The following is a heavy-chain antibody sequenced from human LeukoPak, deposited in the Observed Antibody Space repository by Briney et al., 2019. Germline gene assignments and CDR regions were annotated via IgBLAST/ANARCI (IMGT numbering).Heavy chain of an antibody. Sequence: SETLSLTCIVAGGSISSYYWSWIRQPPGKGLEWIGYIYYTGSTNYNPSLKSRVTISVDTSKNQFSLKLSSVTAADMAVYYCARDAYSSSEVDWFDPWGQGTLVTVSS. J-gene: IGHJ5*02. CDR3: ARDAYSSSEVDWFDP. V-gene: IGHV4-59*01. D-gene: IGHD6-13*01. CDR2: IYYTGST. CDR1: GGSISSYY.